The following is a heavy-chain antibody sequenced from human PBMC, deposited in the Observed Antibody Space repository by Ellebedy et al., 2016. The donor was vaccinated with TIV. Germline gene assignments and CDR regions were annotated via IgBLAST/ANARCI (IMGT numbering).Heavy chain of an antibody. V-gene: IGHV5-51*01. J-gene: IGHJ4*02. CDR3: ARFSQVGTSAAGTIDY. CDR2: MYPGDFDT. D-gene: IGHD6-13*01. CDR1: GYSFTYYW. Sequence: GESLKISCKASGYSFTYYWIGWVRQLPGKGLEWMGIMYPGDFDTRYSPSFQGQVTISADKSINTAYLQWTSLKASDSAIYYCARFSQVGTSAAGTIDYWGQGTLVTVSS.